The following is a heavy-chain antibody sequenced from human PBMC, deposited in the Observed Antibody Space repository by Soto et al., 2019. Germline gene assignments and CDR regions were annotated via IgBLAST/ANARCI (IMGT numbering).Heavy chain of an antibody. CDR1: GFTFSSYA. V-gene: IGHV3-23*01. D-gene: IGHD6-13*01. CDR3: AKDIRQGIAAAGVDY. J-gene: IGHJ4*02. Sequence: GGSLRLSCAASGFTFSSYAMSWVRQAPGKGLEWVSAISGSGGSTYYADSVKGRFTISRDNSKNTLYLQMNSLRAEDTAVYYCAKDIRQGIAAAGVDYWGQGTLVTVSS. CDR2: ISGSGGST.